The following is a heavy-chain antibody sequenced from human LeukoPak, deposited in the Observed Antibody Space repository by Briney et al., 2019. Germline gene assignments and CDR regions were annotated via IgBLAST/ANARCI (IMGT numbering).Heavy chain of an antibody. Sequence: NLGGSLRLSCAASGFTFSNAWMSWVRQAPGKGLEWVGRIKSKTDGGTTDYAEPVKGRFTISRDDSKKTLYLQMNSLKTEDTALYYCAAVSVDYGDSSFDFWGQGTLVTVSS. D-gene: IGHD4-17*01. J-gene: IGHJ4*02. V-gene: IGHV3-15*01. CDR1: GFTFSNAW. CDR3: AAVSVDYGDSSFDF. CDR2: IKSKTDGGTT.